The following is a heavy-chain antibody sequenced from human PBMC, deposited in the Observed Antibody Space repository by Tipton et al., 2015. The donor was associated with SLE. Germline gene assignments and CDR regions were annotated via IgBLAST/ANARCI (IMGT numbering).Heavy chain of an antibody. Sequence: TLSLTCTVSGGSISSFYWSWIRQPAGKGLEWIGRIYTRGSTNFNPSLKSRVTMSIDTSKNQFSLKLSSVTAADTAVYYCARGVDSSGWDDAFDIWGQGTMVTVSS. D-gene: IGHD6-19*01. V-gene: IGHV4-4*07. CDR3: ARGVDSSGWDDAFDI. CDR1: GGSISSFY. J-gene: IGHJ3*02. CDR2: IYTRGST.